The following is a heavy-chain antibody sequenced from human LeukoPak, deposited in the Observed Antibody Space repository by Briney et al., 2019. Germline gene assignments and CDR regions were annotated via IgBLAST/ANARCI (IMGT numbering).Heavy chain of an antibody. CDR1: GFTFSNYW. Sequence: GGSLRLSCEASGFTFSNYWMTWVRQAPGKGLEWVANIKQDGTETYYVDSVKGRFTLSRDNARNSLYLQMKYLGVDDTAVYYCARGGMTGTPDYWGQGTLVTVSS. V-gene: IGHV3-7*01. J-gene: IGHJ4*02. CDR2: IKQDGTET. D-gene: IGHD1-7*01. CDR3: ARGGMTGTPDY.